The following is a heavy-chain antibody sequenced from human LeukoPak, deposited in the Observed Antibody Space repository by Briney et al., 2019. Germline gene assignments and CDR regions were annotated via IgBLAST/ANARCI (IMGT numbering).Heavy chain of an antibody. D-gene: IGHD3-10*01. Sequence: GGSLRLSCAASGFTFSSYAMSWVRQAPGKGLEWVSAISGSGGSTYYADSVKGRFTISRDNSKNTLYLQMNSLRAEDTAVYYCASGSGSGDYYYYGMDVWGQGTTVTVSS. CDR2: ISGSGGST. J-gene: IGHJ6*02. V-gene: IGHV3-23*01. CDR3: ASGSGSGDYYYYGMDV. CDR1: GFTFSSYA.